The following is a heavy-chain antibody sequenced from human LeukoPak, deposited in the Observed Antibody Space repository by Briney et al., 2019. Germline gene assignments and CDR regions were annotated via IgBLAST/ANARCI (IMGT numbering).Heavy chain of an antibody. CDR1: GASISSSRYY. CDR2: ISYSGTT. D-gene: IGHD3-9*01. CDR3: ARDDPYHYDILTGHSI. J-gene: IGHJ4*02. V-gene: IGHV4-39*02. Sequence: SQTLSLTCAVSGASISSSRYYWGWIRQPPGKGLEWIGSISYSGTTYYNPFLKSRVTISVDTSRNQFSLKLSSVTAPDTAVYYCARDDPYHYDILTGHSIWGQGTLVTVSS.